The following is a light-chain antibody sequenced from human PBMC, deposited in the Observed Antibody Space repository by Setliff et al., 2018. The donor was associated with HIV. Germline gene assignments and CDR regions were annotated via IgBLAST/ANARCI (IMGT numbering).Light chain of an antibody. CDR1: SSDVGSYKL. J-gene: IGLJ1*01. V-gene: IGLV2-23*02. CDR3: CSYAGSGTLYV. Sequence: QSVLTRPASVSGSPGQSITISCTGTSSDVGSYKLVSWYQQHPGKAPKVMIYEVTKRPSGVSNRFSGSKSANTASLTISGLQAEDEADYYCCSYAGSGTLYVFGTGTKGTVL. CDR2: EVT.